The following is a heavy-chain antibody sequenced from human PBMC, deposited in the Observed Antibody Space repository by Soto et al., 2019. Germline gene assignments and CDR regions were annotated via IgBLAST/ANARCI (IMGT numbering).Heavy chain of an antibody. J-gene: IGHJ4*02. V-gene: IGHV3-49*03. CDR3: TREMATIPVFDY. CDR1: GFTVGDYA. Sequence: XLRLSCTASGFTVGDYAMSWFLQAPGKGLEWVSFIRSKAYGGTTEYAASVKGRFTISRDDSKSIAYLQMNSLKTEGTAVYYCTREMATIPVFDYWGQGTLFTVSS. D-gene: IGHD5-12*01. CDR2: IRSKAYGGTT.